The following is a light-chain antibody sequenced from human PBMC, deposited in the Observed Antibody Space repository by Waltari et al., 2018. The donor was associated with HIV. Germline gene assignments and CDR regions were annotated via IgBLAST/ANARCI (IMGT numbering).Light chain of an antibody. CDR1: PSVSKNY. V-gene: IGKV3-20*01. CDR3: QQYGSSPCT. J-gene: IGKJ3*01. Sequence: ELVLTQSPVTLSLSPGERATLSCRDSPSVSKNYLAWYQQKSGQAPRLLIYGASSRATGIADRFSGSGSGTDFTLTISRLKPEDFAVYYCQQYGSSPCTFGPGTKVDVK. CDR2: GAS.